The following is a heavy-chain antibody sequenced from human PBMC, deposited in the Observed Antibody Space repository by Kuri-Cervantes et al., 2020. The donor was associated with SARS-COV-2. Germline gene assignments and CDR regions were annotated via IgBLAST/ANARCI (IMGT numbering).Heavy chain of an antibody. CDR3: ARGGGGARDYYYGMDV. CDR2: IYYSGST. CDR1: GASISSSTYY. J-gene: IGHJ6*02. D-gene: IGHD4-23*01. Sequence: SETLSLTCTVSGASISSSTYYWGWIRQPPGKGLEWIGSIYYSGSTNYNPSLKSRVTISVDTSKNQFSLKLSSVTAADTAVYYCARGGGGARDYYYGMDVWGQGTTVTVSS. V-gene: IGHV4-39*07.